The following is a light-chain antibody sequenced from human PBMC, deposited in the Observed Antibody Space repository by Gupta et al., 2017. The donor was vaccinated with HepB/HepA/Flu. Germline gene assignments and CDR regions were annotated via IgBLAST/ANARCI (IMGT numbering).Light chain of an antibody. Sequence: EIVLTQSPATLSLSPEERVTLSCRASQSVSSYLAWYQQKPGQAPRLLIYDASNRATGIPARFSGSGSGTDFTLTISSLEPEDFAVYYCQQRSNGLTFGGGTKVEIK. CDR3: QQRSNGLT. V-gene: IGKV3-11*01. CDR1: QSVSSY. CDR2: DAS. J-gene: IGKJ4*01.